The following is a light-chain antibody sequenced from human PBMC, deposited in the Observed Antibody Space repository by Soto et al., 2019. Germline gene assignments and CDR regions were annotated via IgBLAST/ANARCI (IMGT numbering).Light chain of an antibody. V-gene: IGLV2-14*01. CDR3: SSYTSSSTYV. CDR2: DVS. J-gene: IGLJ1*01. CDR1: SSENGDYNY. Sequence: QSVLTQPASVSGSPGQSITISCTGTSSENGDYNYVSWYQQHPGKAPKLMIYDVSNRPSGVSNRFSGSKSGNTASLTISGLQADDEADYYCSSYTSSSTYVIGTGTKVTV.